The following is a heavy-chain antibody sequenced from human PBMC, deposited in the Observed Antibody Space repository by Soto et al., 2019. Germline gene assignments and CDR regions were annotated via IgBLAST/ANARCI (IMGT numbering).Heavy chain of an antibody. Sequence: SETLSLTCTVSGGSISSGGYYWSWIRQHPGKGLEWIGYIYYSGSTYYNPSLKSRVTISVDTSKNQFSLKLSSVTAADTAVYYCARDRKDYDFWSGYYKWWYFDYWGQGTLVTVSS. V-gene: IGHV4-31*03. CDR1: GGSISSGGYY. J-gene: IGHJ4*02. CDR2: IYYSGST. D-gene: IGHD3-3*01. CDR3: ARDRKDYDFWSGYYKWWYFDY.